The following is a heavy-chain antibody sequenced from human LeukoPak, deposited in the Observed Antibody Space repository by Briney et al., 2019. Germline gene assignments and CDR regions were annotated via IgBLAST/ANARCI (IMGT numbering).Heavy chain of an antibody. CDR1: GASLSSGSYY. CDR3: ARLRHYGSGSYPMTGNWFDP. V-gene: IGHV4-61*02. CDR2: IYPSGST. D-gene: IGHD3-10*01. J-gene: IGHJ5*02. Sequence: PSQTLSLTCTVSGASLSSGSYYWSWIRQPAGKGLEWIGRIYPSGSTDYNPSLKSRVTISIDTSKNQFSLKVRSVTAADTAVYYCARLRHYGSGSYPMTGNWFDPWGQGTLVSVSS.